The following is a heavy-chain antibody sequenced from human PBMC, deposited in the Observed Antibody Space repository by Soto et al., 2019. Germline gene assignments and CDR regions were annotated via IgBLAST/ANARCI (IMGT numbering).Heavy chain of an antibody. J-gene: IGHJ5*02. D-gene: IGHD1-26*01. Sequence: QLHLRESGPGLVKPSETLSLTCTVSGGSITSSSYYWGWIRQPPGKGLEWIGSIYYSGSTYYNPSLKSRVTXXVDTSKNQFSLKLSSVTAADTAVYYCATQEVGGSYVYTFDPWGQGTLVTVSS. CDR2: IYYSGST. V-gene: IGHV4-39*01. CDR3: ATQEVGGSYVYTFDP. CDR1: GGSITSSSYY.